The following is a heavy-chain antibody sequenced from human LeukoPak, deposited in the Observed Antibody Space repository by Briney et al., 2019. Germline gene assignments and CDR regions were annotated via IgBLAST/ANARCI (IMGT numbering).Heavy chain of an antibody. J-gene: IGHJ4*02. Sequence: ASVKVSCKASGYTFTSYAMNWVRQAPGQGLEWMGWINTNTGNPTYAQGFTGRFVFSLDTSVSTAYLQVSSLKAEDTAVYYCARVRHSSGWYSPPDHWGQGTLVTVSS. D-gene: IGHD6-19*01. CDR3: ARVRHSSGWYSPPDH. V-gene: IGHV7-4-1*02. CDR2: INTNTGNP. CDR1: GYTFTSYA.